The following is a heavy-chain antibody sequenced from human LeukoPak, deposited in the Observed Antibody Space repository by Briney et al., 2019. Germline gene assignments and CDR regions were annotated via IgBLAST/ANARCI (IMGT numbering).Heavy chain of an antibody. D-gene: IGHD3-22*01. CDR1: GGTFSSYA. V-gene: IGHV1-3*01. Sequence: ASVKVSCKPSGGTFSSYAISWVRQAPGQRLEWMGWINAGNGNTKYSQKFQGRVTITRDTSASTAYMELSSLRSEDTAVYYCARPGYFYGMDVWGQGTTVTVSS. CDR3: ARPGYFYGMDV. CDR2: INAGNGNT. J-gene: IGHJ6*02.